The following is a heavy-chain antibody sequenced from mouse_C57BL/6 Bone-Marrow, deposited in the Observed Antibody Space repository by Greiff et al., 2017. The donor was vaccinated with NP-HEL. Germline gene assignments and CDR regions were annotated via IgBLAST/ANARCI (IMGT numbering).Heavy chain of an antibody. D-gene: IGHD2-1*01. Sequence: VQLQQSVAELVRPGASVKLSCTASGFNIKNTYMHWVKQRPEQGLEWIGRIDPANGNTKYAPKFQGKATITADTSSNTAYLQLSSLTSEDTAIYYCTRGDYYASTGFDYWGQGTTLAVSS. CDR3: TRGDYYASTGFDY. CDR1: GFNIKNTY. J-gene: IGHJ2*01. CDR2: IDPANGNT. V-gene: IGHV14-3*01.